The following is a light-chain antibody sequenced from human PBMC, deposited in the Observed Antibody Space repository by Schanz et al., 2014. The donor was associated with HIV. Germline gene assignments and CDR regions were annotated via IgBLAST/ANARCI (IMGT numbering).Light chain of an antibody. V-gene: IGKV3-20*01. CDR1: QSVSSSY. J-gene: IGKJ4*01. CDR2: GAS. CDR3: QQYDNWPPLT. Sequence: EIVLTQSPGTLSLSPGERATLSCRASQSVSSSYFAWYQQKPGQAPRLLIFGASSRATGIPDRFSGSGSGTEFTLTISSLQSEDFAVYFCQQYDNWPPLTFGGGTKMEI.